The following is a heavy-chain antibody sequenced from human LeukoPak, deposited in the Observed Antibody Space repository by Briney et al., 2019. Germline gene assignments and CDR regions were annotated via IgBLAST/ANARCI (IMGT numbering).Heavy chain of an antibody. CDR1: GFNVSNNY. CDR2: ISYDGSNK. J-gene: IGHJ4*02. Sequence: PGGSLRLSCAASGFNVSNNYMNWVRQAPGKGLEGVAVISYDGSNKYYADSVKGRFTISRDNSKNTLYLQMNSLRAEDTAVYYCAREGFGRGYSGYDYSDYFDYWGQGTLVTVSS. D-gene: IGHD5-12*01. CDR3: AREGFGRGYSGYDYSDYFDY. V-gene: IGHV3-30-3*01.